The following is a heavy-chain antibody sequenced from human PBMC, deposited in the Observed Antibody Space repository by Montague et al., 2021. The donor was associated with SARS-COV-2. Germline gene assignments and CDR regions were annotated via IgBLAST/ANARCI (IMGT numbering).Heavy chain of an antibody. J-gene: IGHJ3*02. V-gene: IGHV4-59*08. CDR1: GGSISSYY. CDR2: IYYSGST. Sequence: SETRSLTCTVSGGSISSYYWSWIRQPPGKGLEWIGYIYYSGSTNYNPSLKSRVTISVDTSKNQFSLKLSSVTAADTAVYYCARTYYDILTGYYNRGAFDIWGQGTMGTVSS. CDR3: ARTYYDILTGYYNRGAFDI. D-gene: IGHD3-9*01.